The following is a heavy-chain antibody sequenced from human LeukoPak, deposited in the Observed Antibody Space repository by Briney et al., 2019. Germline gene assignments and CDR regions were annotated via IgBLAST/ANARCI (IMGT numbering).Heavy chain of an antibody. V-gene: IGHV3-23*01. CDR2: IIGGGGST. CDR3: AKESWVHELTISDPTFDY. CDR1: GFTFSSYA. J-gene: IGHJ4*02. D-gene: IGHD3-3*01. Sequence: GGSLRLSCAASGFTFSSYAMSWVRQAPGKGLEWVSEIIGGGGSTYYADSVKGRFTISRDNTKNTLYLQMNSLRAKDMAVYYCAKESWVHELTISDPTFDYWGQGTLVTVSS.